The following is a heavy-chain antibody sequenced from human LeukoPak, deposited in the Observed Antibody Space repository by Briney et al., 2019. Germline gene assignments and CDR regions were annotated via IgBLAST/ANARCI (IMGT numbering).Heavy chain of an antibody. D-gene: IGHD2-2*01. J-gene: IGHJ4*02. CDR3: ARTLGYCSSTSCYRFDY. CDR1: GFTVSSNY. CDR2: IYSGGNT. Sequence: GGSLRLSCAASGFTVSSNYITWVRQAPGKGLEWVSVIYSGGNTYYADSVKGRFTISRDNSKNTLYLQMGSLRAEDMAVYYCARTLGYCSSTSCYRFDYWGQGTLVTVSS. V-gene: IGHV3-66*01.